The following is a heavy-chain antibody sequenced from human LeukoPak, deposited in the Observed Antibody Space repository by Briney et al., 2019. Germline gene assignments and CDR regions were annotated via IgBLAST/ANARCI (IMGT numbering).Heavy chain of an antibody. J-gene: IGHJ6*03. V-gene: IGHV4-4*09. Sequence: SETLSLTCTVSGGSISSYYWSWIRQPPGKGLEWIGYIYTSGSTNYNPSLKSRVTISVDTSKNRFSLKLSSVTAADTAVYYCARQGYAYYYYYMDVWGKGTTVTVSS. CDR1: GGSISSYY. CDR3: ARQGYAYYYYYMDV. CDR2: IYTSGST. D-gene: IGHD2-2*01.